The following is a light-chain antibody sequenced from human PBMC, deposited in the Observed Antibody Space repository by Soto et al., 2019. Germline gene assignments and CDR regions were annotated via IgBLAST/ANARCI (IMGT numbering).Light chain of an antibody. CDR3: QQYGSSPWT. CDR1: QSVTSSY. V-gene: IGKV3-20*01. J-gene: IGKJ1*01. CDR2: RAS. Sequence: EIVLTQSPATLSLYPGESATLSCRASQSVTSSYIAWYQQKPGQAPRLLIYRASTRATGIPDRFSGSGSGTDFTLIISRLEPEDFAVYHCQQYGSSPWTFGQGTKVDNK.